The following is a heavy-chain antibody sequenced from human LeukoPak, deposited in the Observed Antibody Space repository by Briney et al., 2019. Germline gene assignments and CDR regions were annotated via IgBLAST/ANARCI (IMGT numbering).Heavy chain of an antibody. J-gene: IGHJ6*02. V-gene: IGHV3-30*03. CDR1: GFTFSSYG. CDR2: ISYDGSNK. CDR3: VADYYYGMDV. D-gene: IGHD6-19*01. Sequence: GGSLRLSCAASGFTFSSYGMHWVRQAPGKGLEWVAVISYDGSNKYYADSVKGRFTISRDNSKNTLYLQMNSLRAEDTAVYYPVADYYYGMDVWGQGTTVTVSS.